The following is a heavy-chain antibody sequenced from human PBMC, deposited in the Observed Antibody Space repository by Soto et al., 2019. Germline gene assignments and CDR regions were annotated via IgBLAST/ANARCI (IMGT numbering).Heavy chain of an antibody. CDR3: ARSEAYFYGMDV. CDR1: GFTFRNWE. J-gene: IGHJ6*02. CDR2: ISSSGGTI. V-gene: IGHV3-48*03. Sequence: GGSLRLSCVASGFTFRNWEMNWVRQAPGKGLEWVSYISSSGGTIHYADSVRGRFTTSRDNAESSVHLQMNSLRAEDTALYYCARSEAYFYGMDVWGRGTTVTVSS.